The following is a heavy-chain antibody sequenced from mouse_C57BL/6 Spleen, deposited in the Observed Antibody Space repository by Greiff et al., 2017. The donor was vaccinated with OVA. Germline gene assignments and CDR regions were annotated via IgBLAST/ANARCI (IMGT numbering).Heavy chain of an antibody. Sequence: EVKLMESGAELVKPGASVKLSCTASGFNIKDYYMHWVKQRTEQGLEWIGRIDPEDGETKYAPKFQGKATITADTSSNTAYLQLSSLTSEDTAVYYCVLHYYGSSPYYYAMDYWGQGTSVTVSS. D-gene: IGHD1-1*01. CDR2: IDPEDGET. J-gene: IGHJ4*01. CDR3: VLHYYGSSPYYYAMDY. V-gene: IGHV14-2*01. CDR1: GFNIKDYY.